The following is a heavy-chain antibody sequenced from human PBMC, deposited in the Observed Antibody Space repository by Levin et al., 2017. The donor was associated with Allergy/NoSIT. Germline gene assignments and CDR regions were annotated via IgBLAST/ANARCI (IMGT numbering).Heavy chain of an antibody. CDR2: INPNSGGT. CDR1: GYTFTGYY. Sequence: ASVKVSCQTSGYTFTGYYIHWVRQAPGQGLEWMGWINPNSGGTNYVQTFKGRVTMTRDTSISTAYMELRRLRSDDTAVYFCARDSNDFWSDDFNYYFAMDVWGQGTTVTVSS. J-gene: IGHJ6*02. CDR3: ARDSNDFWSDDFNYYFAMDV. V-gene: IGHV1-2*02. D-gene: IGHD3-3*01.